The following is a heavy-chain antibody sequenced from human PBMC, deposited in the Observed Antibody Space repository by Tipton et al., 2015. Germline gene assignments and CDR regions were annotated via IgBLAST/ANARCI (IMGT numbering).Heavy chain of an antibody. J-gene: IGHJ4*02. CDR2: ISHSGNT. Sequence: TLSLTCAVSAYSISSDYYWGWIRQPPGKGLEWIGSISHSGNTYYNPSLKGRVTMSRDTSKNQFSLKLTSVTAADTAVYYCACQDYDSLTRDYQTVDYWGQGTLFTVSS. V-gene: IGHV4-38-2*01. D-gene: IGHD3-9*01. CDR1: AYSISSDYY. CDR3: ACQDYDSLTRDYQTVDY.